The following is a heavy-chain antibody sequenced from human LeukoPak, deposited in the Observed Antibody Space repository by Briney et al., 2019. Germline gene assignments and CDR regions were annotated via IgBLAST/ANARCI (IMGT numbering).Heavy chain of an antibody. J-gene: IGHJ1*01. CDR3: ARTGYSSSWYDAEYFHH. Sequence: GASVKVSCKASGYIFTNYYMHWVRQAPGQGLEWMGWISAYNGNTNYAQKLQGRVTMTTDTSTSTAYMELRSLRSDDTAVYYCARTGYSSSWYDAEYFHHWGQGTLVAVSS. D-gene: IGHD6-13*01. V-gene: IGHV1-18*01. CDR2: ISAYNGNT. CDR1: GYIFTNYY.